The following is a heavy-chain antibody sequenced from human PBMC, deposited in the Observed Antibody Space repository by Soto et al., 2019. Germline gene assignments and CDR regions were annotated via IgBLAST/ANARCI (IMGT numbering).Heavy chain of an antibody. CDR1: GYAFSSYA. V-gene: IGHV1-3*05. CDR2: INIGSGNT. D-gene: IGHD2-21*02. J-gene: IGHJ6*02. CDR3: ARDGGDCGYRLAYYYYIGMDV. Sequence: QVQLVQSGAEEKKPGASVKVSCKASGYAFSSYAMHWVRQAPGQRLEWMGWINIGSGNTEYSQNLQDRINSTSDTSARKVYMELRGLRSEDAAVYYCARDGGDCGYRLAYYYYIGMDVWGQGTTVTVSS.